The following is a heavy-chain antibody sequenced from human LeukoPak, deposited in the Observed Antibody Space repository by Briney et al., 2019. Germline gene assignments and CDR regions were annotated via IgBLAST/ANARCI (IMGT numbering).Heavy chain of an antibody. V-gene: IGHV3-21*01. Sequence: GGSLRLSCAASGFTFSSYSMNWVRQAPGKGLEWVSSISSSSSYIYCADSVKGRFTISRDNAKNSLYLQMNSLRAEDTAVYYCARGPLGAVATIRGGGFDYWGQGTLVTVSS. D-gene: IGHD5-12*01. J-gene: IGHJ4*02. CDR2: ISSSSSYI. CDR1: GFTFSSYS. CDR3: ARGPLGAVATIRGGGFDY.